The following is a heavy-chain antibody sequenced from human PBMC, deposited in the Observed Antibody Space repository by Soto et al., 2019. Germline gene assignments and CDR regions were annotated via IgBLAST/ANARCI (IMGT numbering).Heavy chain of an antibody. CDR3: AHCRGGVASF. J-gene: IGHJ4*02. CDR2: VYWDDSK. CDR1: GFSLSTRDVG. D-gene: IGHD2-2*01. Sequence: QITLNESGPTLVKPTQTLTLTCTFSGFSLSTRDVGVGWIRQPPGEALEWLGVVYWDDSKTYSPSLESRLTITKDTSKTQVVLRMTKMAPVDPATFYCAHCRGGVASFWGQGTLVTVSS. V-gene: IGHV2-5*02.